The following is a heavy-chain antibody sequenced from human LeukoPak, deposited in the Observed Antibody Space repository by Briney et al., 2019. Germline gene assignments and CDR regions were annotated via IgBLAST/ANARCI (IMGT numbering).Heavy chain of an antibody. D-gene: IGHD3-9*01. CDR3: AKSPGYFDHFDF. Sequence: SLRLSCVGSGFTFDAFAMHWVRQAPGKGLEWLSGISWNSHKIGYADSVKGRFTISRDNAKNSLYLLMNSLRAEDTALYYCAKSPGYFDHFDFWGQGTLVTVSS. V-gene: IGHV3-9*01. CDR2: ISWNSHKI. CDR1: GFTFDAFA. J-gene: IGHJ4*02.